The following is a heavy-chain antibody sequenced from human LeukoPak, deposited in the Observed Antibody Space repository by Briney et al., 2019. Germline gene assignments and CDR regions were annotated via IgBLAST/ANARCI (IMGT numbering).Heavy chain of an antibody. J-gene: IGHJ5*02. CDR2: INHSVST. D-gene: IGHD5-24*01. Sequence: SETLSLTCAVYGGSFSGYYWGWIRQPPGKGLEWIGDINHSVSTDYNPSLKSRVTISVDTSKNQFFLKLTSVTAADTAVYYCARGQGWNRFDPWGQGTLVTVSS. CDR3: ARGQGWNRFDP. CDR1: GGSFSGYY. V-gene: IGHV4-34*01.